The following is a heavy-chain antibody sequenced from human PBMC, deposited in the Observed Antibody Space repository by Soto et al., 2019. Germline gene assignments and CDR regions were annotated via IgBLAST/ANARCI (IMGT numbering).Heavy chain of an antibody. CDR2: INAGNGNT. V-gene: IGHV1-3*01. CDR1: GYTFTSYA. J-gene: IGHJ4*02. CDR3: ARGPGGPDGPGDY. Sequence: QVQLVQSGAEVKKPGASVKVSCKASGYTFTSYAMHWVRQAPGQRLEWMGWINAGNGNTKYSQKFQGRVTITRDTPASTAYMELSSLGSEDTPVYYCARGPGGPDGPGDYWGQGTLVTVSS. D-gene: IGHD2-15*01.